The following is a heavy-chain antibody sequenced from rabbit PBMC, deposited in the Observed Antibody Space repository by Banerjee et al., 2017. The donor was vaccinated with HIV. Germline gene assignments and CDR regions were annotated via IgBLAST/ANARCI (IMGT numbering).Heavy chain of an antibody. Sequence: QSLEESGGDLVKPGASLTLTCTASGFSFSSGYDMCWVRPAPGKGLEWIACIYAGSSGNTYYASWAKGRFSISKTSSTTVTLQMTNLTAADTATYFCARTVLAGVPYYFDLWGPGTLVTVS. D-gene: IGHD4-1*01. CDR1: GFSFSSGYD. V-gene: IGHV1S40*01. CDR2: IYAGSSGNT. CDR3: ARTVLAGVPYYFDL. J-gene: IGHJ4*01.